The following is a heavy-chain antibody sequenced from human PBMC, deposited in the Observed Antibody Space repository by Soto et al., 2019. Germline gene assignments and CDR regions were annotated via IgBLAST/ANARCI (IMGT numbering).Heavy chain of an antibody. V-gene: IGHV3-23*01. J-gene: IGHJ4*02. CDR1: GFTFSTYA. Sequence: EVQLLESGGGLVQPGGSLRLSCAASGFTFSTYAMSWVRQAPGKGLEWVSAISDSGGSTYYTDSVKGRFTISRDNSKSTLYLQMNSLRAEDTAVYYCAKENQLGYCSGGSCYEDYWGQGTLVTVSS. CDR2: ISDSGGST. D-gene: IGHD2-15*01. CDR3: AKENQLGYCSGGSCYEDY.